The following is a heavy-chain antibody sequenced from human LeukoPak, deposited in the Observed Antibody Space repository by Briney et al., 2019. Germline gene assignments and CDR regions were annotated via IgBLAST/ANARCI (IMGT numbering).Heavy chain of an antibody. D-gene: IGHD5-24*01. CDR3: ARDLEEMATIGDY. V-gene: IGHV3-66*01. J-gene: IGHJ4*02. CDR1: GFTVSSNY. CDR2: IYSGGST. Sequence: SGGSLRLSCAASGFTVSSNYMSWVRQAPGKGLEWVSVIYSGGSTYYADSVKGRFTISRDNSKNTLYLQMNSLRAEDTAVYYCARDLEEMATIGDYWGQGTVVTVSS.